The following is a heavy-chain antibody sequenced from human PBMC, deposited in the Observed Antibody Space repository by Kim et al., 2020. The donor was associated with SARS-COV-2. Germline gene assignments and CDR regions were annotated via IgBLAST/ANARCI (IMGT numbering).Heavy chain of an antibody. Sequence: GGSLRLSCAASGFTFSNAWMSWVRQAPGKGLEWVGRIKTKTDGETTDYAAPGKGRFTISRDDSKNTLYLQMNSLKTEDTAVYYCTTYQYWGQGTLVTVSS. CDR1: GFTFSNAW. V-gene: IGHV3-15*01. CDR3: TTYQY. J-gene: IGHJ4*02. CDR2: IKTKTDGETT.